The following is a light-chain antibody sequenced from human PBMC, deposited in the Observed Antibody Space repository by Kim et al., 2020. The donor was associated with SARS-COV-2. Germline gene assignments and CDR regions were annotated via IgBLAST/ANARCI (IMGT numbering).Light chain of an antibody. V-gene: IGLV10-54*01. CDR1: SNNIGDRG. CDR2: RNN. Sequence: QAGLTQPPSVSKGLRQTATLTCTGNSNNIGDRGAAWLQQQQGHPPKLLSYRNNNRPSGISERLSASTSGNTASLTITGLQPEDEADYYCSAWDNSLTVWVFGGGTQLTVL. J-gene: IGLJ3*02. CDR3: SAWDNSLTVWV.